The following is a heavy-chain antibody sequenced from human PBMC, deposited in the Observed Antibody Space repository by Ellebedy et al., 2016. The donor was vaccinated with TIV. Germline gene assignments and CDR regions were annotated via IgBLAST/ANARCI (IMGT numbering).Heavy chain of an antibody. Sequence: ASVKVSCKASGYTFTSDYLHWVRQAPGQGLEWMGIINPRAGSTSYAQKFQGRVTMTRDTSTSTVYMELSSLRSEDTALYYCTRVIMITFGDYYMDVWGKGTTVTVS. D-gene: IGHD3-16*01. CDR3: TRVIMITFGDYYMDV. J-gene: IGHJ6*03. CDR2: INPRAGST. CDR1: GYTFTSDY. V-gene: IGHV1-46*01.